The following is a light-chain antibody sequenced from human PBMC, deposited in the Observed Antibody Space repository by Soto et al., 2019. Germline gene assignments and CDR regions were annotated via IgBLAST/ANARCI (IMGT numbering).Light chain of an antibody. CDR1: SSDVGAYNY. CDR2: EVS. Sequence: QSALTQPASVSGSPGQSITISCTGTSSDVGAYNYVSWYQQHPGKAPKLMIFEVSNRPSGVSNRFSGSKSGNTASLTISGLQAEDDDDYYCSSYTSSNTLVFGGGTKVTVL. CDR3: SSYTSSNTLV. V-gene: IGLV2-14*01. J-gene: IGLJ2*01.